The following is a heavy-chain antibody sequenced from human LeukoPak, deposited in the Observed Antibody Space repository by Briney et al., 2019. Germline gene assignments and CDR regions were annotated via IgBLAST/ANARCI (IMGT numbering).Heavy chain of an antibody. CDR1: GGPFSGYY. J-gene: IGHJ4*02. D-gene: IGHD6-13*01. CDR3: AISSYSSSWYAGY. Sequence: SETLSLTCAVYGGPFSGYYWSWIRQPPGKGLEWIGEINHSASTNYNPSLKSRVTISVDTSKCQFSLKLSSVTAADTAVYYCAISSYSSSWYAGYWGQGTLVTVSS. CDR2: INHSAST. V-gene: IGHV4-34*01.